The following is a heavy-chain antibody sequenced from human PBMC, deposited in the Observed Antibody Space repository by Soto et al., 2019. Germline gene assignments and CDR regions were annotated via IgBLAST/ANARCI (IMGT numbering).Heavy chain of an antibody. Sequence: PSETLSLTCAVSGGSISSGGHSWSWIRQPPGKGLEWIGSIYYSGNTNYSPFLKSRVTISVDTSKKQFSLKLTSVTAADTAMYYCARGYCSSTSCYEFDYWGQGTLVTVSS. D-gene: IGHD2-2*01. J-gene: IGHJ4*02. CDR2: IYYSGNT. CDR1: GGSISSGGHS. CDR3: ARGYCSSTSCYEFDY. V-gene: IGHV4-61*08.